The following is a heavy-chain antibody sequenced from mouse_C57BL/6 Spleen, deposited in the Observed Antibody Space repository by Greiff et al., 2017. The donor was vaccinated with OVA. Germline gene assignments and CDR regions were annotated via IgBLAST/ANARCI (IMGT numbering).Heavy chain of an antibody. CDR1: GFTFSDYG. CDR2: ISSGSGTI. V-gene: IGHV5-17*01. D-gene: IGHD2-1*01. CDR3: ASGVRRAIDY. J-gene: IGHJ4*01. Sequence: EVQLVESGGGLVKPGGSLKLSCAASGFTFSDYGMHWVRQAPEKGPEWVAYISSGSGTIYYADTVKGRFTISRDNAKNTLFLQMTSLRSEDTAMYYCASGVRRAIDYWGQGTSVTVSS.